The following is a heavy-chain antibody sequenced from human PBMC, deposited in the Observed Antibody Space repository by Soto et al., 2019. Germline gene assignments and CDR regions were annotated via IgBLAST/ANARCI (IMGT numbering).Heavy chain of an antibody. CDR3: ARIRDWASDY. Sequence: GGSLRLSCAASGLSFSSHGMHWVRQAPGKGLEWVAVIWYDGSKKNYADSVKGRFTISRDNSKNTLYLQMNGLRAEDTAVYYCARIRDWASDYWGQGTLVTVSS. CDR2: IWYDGSKK. D-gene: IGHD3-10*01. J-gene: IGHJ4*02. V-gene: IGHV3-33*01. CDR1: GLSFSSHG.